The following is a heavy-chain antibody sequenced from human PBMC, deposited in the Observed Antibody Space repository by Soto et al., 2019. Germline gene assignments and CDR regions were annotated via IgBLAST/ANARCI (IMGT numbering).Heavy chain of an antibody. CDR2: INAGNGNT. V-gene: IGHV1-3*01. D-gene: IGHD2-2*01. CDR1: GYTFTSYA. CDR3: AGGPSYCSSTTCSWDY. J-gene: IGHJ4*02. Sequence: GASVKVSCKASGYTFTSYAMHWVRQAPGQRLEWMGWINAGNGNTKYSQKFQGRVTITRDTSASTAYMELSSLRSEDTAVYYCAGGPSYCSSTTCSWDYWGQGTLVTVSS.